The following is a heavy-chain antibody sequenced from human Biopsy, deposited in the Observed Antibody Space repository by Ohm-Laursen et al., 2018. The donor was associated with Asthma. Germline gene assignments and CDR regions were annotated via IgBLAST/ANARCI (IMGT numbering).Heavy chain of an antibody. Sequence: SSVKVSCKTSGYTFNSAGITWVRQAPGQGLEWMGWISVYNGNTKVAQRLQDRVTMIIDTSTSTAYMELRSLRSDDTAVYFCARAVDYSHYYGIDVWGQGTTVTV. J-gene: IGHJ6*02. V-gene: IGHV1-18*01. CDR2: ISVYNGNT. CDR1: GYTFNSAG. CDR3: ARAVDYSHYYGIDV. D-gene: IGHD3-10*01.